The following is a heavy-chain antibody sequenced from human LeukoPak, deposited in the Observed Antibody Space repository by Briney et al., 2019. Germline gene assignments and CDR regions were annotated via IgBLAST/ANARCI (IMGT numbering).Heavy chain of an antibody. CDR1: GGSISSSSYY. CDR3: ARVRCSGGSCPYYYYYYYMDV. D-gene: IGHD2-15*01. J-gene: IGHJ6*03. V-gene: IGHV4-39*07. Sequence: SETLSLTCTVSGGSISSSSYYWAWLRQPPGKGLEWLGSIHYSGSTYYNPSLQSRVTISIDTSKNQFSLKLRFVTAADTAVYYCARVRCSGGSCPYYYYYYYMDVWGKGTTVTVSS. CDR2: IHYSGST.